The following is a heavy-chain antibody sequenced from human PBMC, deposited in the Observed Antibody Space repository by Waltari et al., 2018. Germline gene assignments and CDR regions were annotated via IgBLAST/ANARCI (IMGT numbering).Heavy chain of an antibody. CDR3: ARDRSSGGGGY. V-gene: IGHV3-21*01. Sequence: EVQLVESGGGLVKPGGSLRLSCAASGFTFSSYSMNWVRQAPGKGLEWVSSISSSSSYIYYADSVKGRFTISRDNAKNALYLQMNSLRAEDTAVYYCARDRSSGGGGYWGQGTLVTVSS. J-gene: IGHJ4*02. CDR1: GFTFSSYS. CDR2: ISSSSSYI. D-gene: IGHD6-19*01.